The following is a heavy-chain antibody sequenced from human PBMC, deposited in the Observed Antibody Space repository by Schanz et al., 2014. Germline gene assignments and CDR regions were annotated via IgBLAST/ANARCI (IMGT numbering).Heavy chain of an antibody. CDR2: INPSGGST. V-gene: IGHV1-46*03. J-gene: IGHJ1*01. Sequence: VKVSCKASGYTFTSYYMHWVRQAPGQGLEWMGIINPSGGSTSYAQKFQGRVTMTRDSATSTVYMEKSSLRSENTAVDYCLRDGDAVPIFLCTGPGACDDYF. CDR1: GYTFTSYY. D-gene: IGHD1-1*01. CDR3: LRDGDAVPIFLCTGPGACDDYF.